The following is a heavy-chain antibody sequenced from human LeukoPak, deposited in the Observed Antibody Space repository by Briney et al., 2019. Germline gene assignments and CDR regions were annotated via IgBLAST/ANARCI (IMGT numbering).Heavy chain of an antibody. Sequence: SETLSLTCTVSGGSISSYYWSWIRQPPGKGLEWIGYIYYSGSTNYNPSLKSRVTISLDTSKNQCSLKLSSVTAADTAVYYCARSDSSGYYPNFDYWGQGTLVTVSS. CDR2: IYYSGST. J-gene: IGHJ4*02. D-gene: IGHD3-22*01. CDR3: ARSDSSGYYPNFDY. CDR1: GGSISSYY. V-gene: IGHV4-59*01.